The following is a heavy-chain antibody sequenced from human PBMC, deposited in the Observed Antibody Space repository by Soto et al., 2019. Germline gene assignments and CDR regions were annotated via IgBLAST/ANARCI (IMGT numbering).Heavy chain of an antibody. CDR1: GYTFTSYG. D-gene: IGHD3-16*01. CDR2: ISAYNGNT. V-gene: IGHV1-18*01. Sequence: RASVKVSCKASGYTFTSYGISWVRQAPGQGLEWMGWISAYNGNTNYAQKLQGRVTMTTDTSTSTAYMELRSLRSDDTAVYYCAREEVRDYDYFPPWYMDVWGKGTTVTVSS. J-gene: IGHJ6*03. CDR3: AREEVRDYDYFPPWYMDV.